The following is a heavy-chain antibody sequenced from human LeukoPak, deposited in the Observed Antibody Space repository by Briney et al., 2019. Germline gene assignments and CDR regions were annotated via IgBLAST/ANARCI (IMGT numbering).Heavy chain of an antibody. V-gene: IGHV3-23*01. CDR3: AKEIGNGDYVVGDY. CDR1: GITLSSYA. Sequence: GGSLRLSCAASGITLSSYAMNWVRQAPGKGLEWVSAISGSGGSTYYADSVKGRFTISRDNSKNTLYLQMNSLRAEDTAVYYCAKEIGNGDYVVGDYWGQGTLVTVSS. D-gene: IGHD4-17*01. CDR2: ISGSGGST. J-gene: IGHJ4*02.